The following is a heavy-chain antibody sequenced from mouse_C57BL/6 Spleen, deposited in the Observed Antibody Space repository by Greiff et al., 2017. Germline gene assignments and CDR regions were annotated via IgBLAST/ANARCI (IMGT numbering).Heavy chain of an antibody. D-gene: IGHD1-1*02. V-gene: IGHV3-6*01. CDR1: GYSITSGYY. CDR2: ISYDGSN. Sequence: EVKLVESGPGLVKPSQSLSLTCSVTGYSITSGYYWNWIRQFPGNKLEWMGYISYDGSNNYNPSLKNRISITRDTSKNQFFLKLDSVTTEDTATYYCARDRDYVGYFDVWGTGTTVTVSS. CDR3: ARDRDYVGYFDV. J-gene: IGHJ1*03.